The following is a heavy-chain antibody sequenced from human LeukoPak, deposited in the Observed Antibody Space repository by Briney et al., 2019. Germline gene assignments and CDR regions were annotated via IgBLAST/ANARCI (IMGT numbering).Heavy chain of an antibody. D-gene: IGHD3-10*01. CDR2: IKQDGSET. Sequence: PGGSLRLSCAASGFTFSSYWMSWVRQAPGRGLEWVANIKQDGSETYYVDSVKGRFTISRDNAKDSLYLQMNSLRAEDTAVYYCARVYSHTITMVRGVIGGWGQGTVVTVSS. V-gene: IGHV3-7*03. J-gene: IGHJ4*02. CDR1: GFTFSSYW. CDR3: ARVYSHTITMVRGVIGG.